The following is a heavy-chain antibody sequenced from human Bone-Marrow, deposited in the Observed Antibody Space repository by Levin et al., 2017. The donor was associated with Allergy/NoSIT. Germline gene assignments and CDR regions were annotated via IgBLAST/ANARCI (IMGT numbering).Heavy chain of an antibody. V-gene: IGHV4-34*01. D-gene: IGHD2-2*01. J-gene: IGHJ5*02. CDR2: INHSGST. CDR1: GGSFSGYY. Sequence: SSETLSLTCAVYGGSFSGYYWSWIRQPPGKGLEWIGEINHSGSTNYNPSLKSRVTISVDTSKNQFSLKLSSVTAADTAVYYCARGRLTIVVVPAAPLPQRTHAGWFDPWGQGTLVTVSS. CDR3: ARGRLTIVVVPAAPLPQRTHAGWFDP.